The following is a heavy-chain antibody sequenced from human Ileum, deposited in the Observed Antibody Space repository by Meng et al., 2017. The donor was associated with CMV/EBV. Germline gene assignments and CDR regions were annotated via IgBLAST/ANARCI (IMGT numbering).Heavy chain of an antibody. CDR2: IRLDGSNK. CDR3: AKDRLGVTGSGTGAFYFDS. Sequence: GGSLRLSCAASGFTFSSFGMHWVRQAPGKGLEWVAFIRLDGSNKYYLDSVKGRFTISRDNSKNTLYLQMNSLRAEDTAAYYCAKDRLGVTGSGTGAFYFDSWGQGTLVTVSS. D-gene: IGHD6-19*01. J-gene: IGHJ4*02. CDR1: GFTFSSFG. V-gene: IGHV3-30*02.